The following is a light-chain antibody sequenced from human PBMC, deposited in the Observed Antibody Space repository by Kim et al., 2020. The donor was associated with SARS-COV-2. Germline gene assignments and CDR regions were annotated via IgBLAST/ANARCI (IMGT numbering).Light chain of an antibody. CDR3: QVWDGRAVV. V-gene: IGLV3-9*01. J-gene: IGLJ3*02. CDR2: RDN. Sequence: SVAQGQTARMTCAGDKLENKHVHWYQQRPGQAPILVIYRDNKRPSGIPERVSGSNSGNTATLTISRVQARDEADYYCQVWDGRAVVFGGGTKLAVL. CDR1: KLENKH.